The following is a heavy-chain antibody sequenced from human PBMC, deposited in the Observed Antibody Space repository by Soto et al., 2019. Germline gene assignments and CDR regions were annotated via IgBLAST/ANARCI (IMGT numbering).Heavy chain of an antibody. D-gene: IGHD6-13*01. J-gene: IGHJ2*01. CDR1: GGSISSSSYY. Sequence: QLQLQESGPGLVKHSETLSLTCTVSGGSISSSSYYWGWIRQPPVKGLEWIGSIYYSGSTYYNPSLKSRVTISVDTSKNQFSLKLSSVTAADTAVYYCARPGDSSSTYWYFDLWGRGPLVTVSS. CDR2: IYYSGST. CDR3: ARPGDSSSTYWYFDL. V-gene: IGHV4-39*01.